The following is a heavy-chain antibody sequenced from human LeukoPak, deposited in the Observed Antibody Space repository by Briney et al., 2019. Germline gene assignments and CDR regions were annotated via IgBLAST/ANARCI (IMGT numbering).Heavy chain of an antibody. CDR1: GGSISSGDYY. CDR2: IYYSGST. CDR3: ARDPLGGYYFDY. D-gene: IGHD3-16*01. V-gene: IGHV4-30-4*01. J-gene: IGHJ4*02. Sequence: SETLSLTCTVSGGSISSGDYYWSWIRQPPGKGLEWIGYIYYSGSTYYNPSLKSRVTISVDTSKNQFSLKLSSVTAADTAVYYCARDPLGGYYFDYWGQGTLVTVSP.